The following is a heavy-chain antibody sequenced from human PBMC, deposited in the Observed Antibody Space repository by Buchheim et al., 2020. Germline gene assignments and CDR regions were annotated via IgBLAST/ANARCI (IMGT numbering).Heavy chain of an antibody. CDR2: ISGSGGDT. CDR1: GFTFSSYA. D-gene: IGHD5-18*01. V-gene: IGHV3-23*01. Sequence: EVQLLESGGGLVQPGGSLRLSCAASGFTFSSYAMSWVRQAPGKGLEWVSGISGSGGDTYCADSVKGRFTISRDNSKNTLYLQMNSLRAEDTAIYYCAKDQRVDIAMVTGFDYWGQGTL. CDR3: AKDQRVDIAMVTGFDY. J-gene: IGHJ4*02.